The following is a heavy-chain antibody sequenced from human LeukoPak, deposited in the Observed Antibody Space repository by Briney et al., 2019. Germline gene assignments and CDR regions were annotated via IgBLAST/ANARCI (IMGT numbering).Heavy chain of an antibody. V-gene: IGHV4-59*01. D-gene: IGHD4-11*01. CDR2: IDYSGST. J-gene: IGHJ4*02. CDR1: GGSISNYY. CDR3: SKGQYRHDY. Sequence: SETLSLTCTVSGGSISNYYWTWIRQPPRKRPEWIGYIDYSGSTNYNPSLKSRVTISLDTSKNQFSLTLNSVTAADTAVYYCSKGQYRHDYWGQGTLVTVSS.